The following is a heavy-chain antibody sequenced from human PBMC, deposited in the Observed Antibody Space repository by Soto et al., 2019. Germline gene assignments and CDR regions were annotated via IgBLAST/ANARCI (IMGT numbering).Heavy chain of an antibody. CDR3: ARRWGYSFDY. Sequence: QLQLQESGPGLVKPSETLSLTCTVSGGSISSYYWGWIRRPPGKGLEWIGSIYYSGSPYYNPSLKSRVTISVDTSKIQFSLKLSSVTAADTAVYYCARRWGYSFDYWGQGTLVTVSS. D-gene: IGHD7-27*01. CDR1: GGSISSYY. V-gene: IGHV4-39*01. J-gene: IGHJ4*02. CDR2: IYYSGSP.